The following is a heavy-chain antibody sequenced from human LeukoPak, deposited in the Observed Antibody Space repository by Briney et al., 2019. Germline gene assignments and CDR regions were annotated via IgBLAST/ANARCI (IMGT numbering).Heavy chain of an antibody. CDR1: GFTVSSNY. Sequence: GGSLRLSCAASGFTVSSNYMSWVRQAPGKGLEWVSGISWNSGSIGYADSVKGRFTISRDNAKNSLYLQMNSLRAEDMALYYCAKGTRSSTVTGFDYWGQGTLVTVSS. J-gene: IGHJ4*02. V-gene: IGHV3-9*03. CDR2: ISWNSGSI. D-gene: IGHD4-17*01. CDR3: AKGTRSSTVTGFDY.